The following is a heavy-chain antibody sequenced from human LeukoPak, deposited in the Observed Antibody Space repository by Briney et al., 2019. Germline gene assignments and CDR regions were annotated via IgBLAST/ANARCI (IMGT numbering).Heavy chain of an antibody. D-gene: IGHD1-26*01. CDR1: GFTFSSYA. CDR2: ISGSGGST. V-gene: IGHV3-23*01. J-gene: IGHJ4*02. CDR3: AKRSYSGSYVSGFIYDY. Sequence: GGSLRLSCAASGFTFSSYAMSWVRQAPGKGLEWVSAISGSGGSTYYADSVKGRFTISRDNSKNTLYLQMNSLRAEDTAVYYCAKRSYSGSYVSGFIYDYWGQGTLVTVSS.